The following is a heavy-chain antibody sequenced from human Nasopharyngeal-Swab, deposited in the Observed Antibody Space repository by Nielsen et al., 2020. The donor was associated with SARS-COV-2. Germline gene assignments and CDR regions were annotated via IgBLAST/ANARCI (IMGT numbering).Heavy chain of an antibody. V-gene: IGHV3-30*03. CDR1: GFTFSSFG. J-gene: IGHJ4*02. D-gene: IGHD6-19*01. Sequence: GGSLRLSCAASGFTFSSFGMHWVRQAPGKGLEWVAFIAHDASNEYYGDSVKGRFSISRDSSKNTLYLQMDSLRGEDTAVYYCARYIGWYNFDYWGQGTLVTVSS. CDR3: ARYIGWYNFDY. CDR2: IAHDASNE.